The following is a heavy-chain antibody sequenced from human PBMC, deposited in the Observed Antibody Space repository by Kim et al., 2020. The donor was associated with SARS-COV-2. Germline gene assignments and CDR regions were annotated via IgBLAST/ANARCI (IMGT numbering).Heavy chain of an antibody. J-gene: IGHJ1*01. V-gene: IGHV1-69*13. Sequence: SVKVSCRTSGDTSRSYIINWVRQAPGHGPEWIGSLIPLFRQVTYAQKFQGRITITADESTDTSYLELTGLTYADTAADYCARDRIAAGLPYFQNSVQG. CDR1: GDTSRSYI. D-gene: IGHD6-13*01. CDR2: LIPLFRQV. CDR3: ARDRIAAGLPYFQN.